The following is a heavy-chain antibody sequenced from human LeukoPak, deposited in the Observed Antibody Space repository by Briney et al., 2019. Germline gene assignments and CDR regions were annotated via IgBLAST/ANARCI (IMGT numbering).Heavy chain of an antibody. D-gene: IGHD3-22*01. Sequence: SETLSLTCTVSGGSISSHYWSWIRQPPGKGLEWIGYIYYSGSTNYNPSLKSRVTISVDTSKNQFSLKLSSVTAADTAVYYCARDAGDSSGYYLDAFDIWGQGTMVTVSS. J-gene: IGHJ3*02. V-gene: IGHV4-59*11. CDR1: GGSISSHY. CDR2: IYYSGST. CDR3: ARDAGDSSGYYLDAFDI.